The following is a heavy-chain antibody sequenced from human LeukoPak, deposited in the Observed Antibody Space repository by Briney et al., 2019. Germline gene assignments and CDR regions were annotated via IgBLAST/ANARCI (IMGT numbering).Heavy chain of an antibody. V-gene: IGHV3-21*01. Sequence: GGSLRLSCAASGFTFSNYAMSWVRQAPGKGLEWVSSISSSGYYIYYADSVKGRFTISRDNAEKSLYLQMNSLRAEDTAVYYCARDFMSSGYVNGAFDIWGPGTMVTVSS. CDR1: GFTFSNYA. D-gene: IGHD5-12*01. CDR2: ISSSGYYI. J-gene: IGHJ3*02. CDR3: ARDFMSSGYVNGAFDI.